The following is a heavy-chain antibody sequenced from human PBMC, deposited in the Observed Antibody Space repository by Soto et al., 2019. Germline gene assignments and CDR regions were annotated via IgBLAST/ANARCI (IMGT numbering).Heavy chain of an antibody. J-gene: IGHJ6*02. CDR2: IYYSGST. CDR3: ARVMGKGYYGMDV. V-gene: IGHV4-59*08. D-gene: IGHD3-16*01. CDR1: GGSISSYY. Sequence: SETLSLTCTVSGGSISSYYWSWIRQPPGKGLEWIGYIYYSGSTNYNPSLKSRVTISVDTSKNQFSLKLGSVTAADTAVYYCARVMGKGYYGMDVWGQGTTVTVSS.